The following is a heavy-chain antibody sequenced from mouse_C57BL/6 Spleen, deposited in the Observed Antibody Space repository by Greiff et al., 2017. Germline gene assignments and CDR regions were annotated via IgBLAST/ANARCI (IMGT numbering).Heavy chain of an antibody. J-gene: IGHJ4*01. CDR1: GFTFSDYG. CDR3: ARGYYGRDAMDY. CDR2: ISSGSSTI. V-gene: IGHV5-17*01. Sequence: EVNLVESGGGLVKPGGSLKLSCAASGFTFSDYGMHWVRQAPEKGLEWVAYISSGSSTIYYADTVKGRFTISRDNAKNTLFLQMTSLRSEDTAMYYCARGYYGRDAMDYWGQGTSVTVSS. D-gene: IGHD1-1*01.